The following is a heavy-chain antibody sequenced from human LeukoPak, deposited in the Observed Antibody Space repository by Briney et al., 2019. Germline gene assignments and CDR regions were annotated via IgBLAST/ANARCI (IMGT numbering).Heavy chain of an antibody. D-gene: IGHD3-22*01. J-gene: IGHJ4*02. CDR1: GLTLSNYG. CDR2: ISETGGRT. V-gene: IGHV3-23*01. CDR3: AKRGVVIRVILVGFHKEAYYFDS. Sequence: GGSLRLSCAVSGLTLSNYGMTWVSQAQGKGMGWVADISETGGRTNYADSVNGRFTISIDKPKNTLYLQMNSLRAEDTSVYFCAKRGVVIRVILVGFHKEAYYFDSWGQGALVTVSS.